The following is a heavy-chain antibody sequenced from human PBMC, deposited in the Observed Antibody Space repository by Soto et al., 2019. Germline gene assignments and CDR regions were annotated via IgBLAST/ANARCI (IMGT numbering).Heavy chain of an antibody. J-gene: IGHJ4*02. CDR3: ASSSGNNYGVGTNYYFDY. CDR1: GGTFSTYS. V-gene: IGHV1-69*06. D-gene: IGHD1-26*01. Sequence: QVQLVQSGAEVKKPGSSVKVSCKTSGGTFSTYSIVWVRQAPGEGLEWMGGIIPFFGPANYAQKFQDRVTITADKSTDTGFLELSSLKSEDTAMYYCASSSGNNYGVGTNYYFDYWGQGTLVTVSS. CDR2: IIPFFGPA.